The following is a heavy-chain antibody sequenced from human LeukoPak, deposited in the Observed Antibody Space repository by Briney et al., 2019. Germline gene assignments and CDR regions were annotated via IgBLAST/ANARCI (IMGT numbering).Heavy chain of an antibody. CDR1: GGSISSSSYY. Sequence: SETLSLTCTVSGGSISSSSYYWGWIGQPPGKGLEWIGSIYYSGSTYYNPSLKSRVTISVDTSKNQFSLKLSSVTAADTAVYYCASNYYGSGSYYPYYFDYWGQGTLVTVSS. CDR2: IYYSGST. V-gene: IGHV4-39*01. CDR3: ASNYYGSGSYYPYYFDY. D-gene: IGHD3-10*01. J-gene: IGHJ4*02.